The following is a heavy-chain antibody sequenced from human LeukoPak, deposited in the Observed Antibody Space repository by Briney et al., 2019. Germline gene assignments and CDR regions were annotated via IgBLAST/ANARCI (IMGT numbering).Heavy chain of an antibody. CDR2: INHSGST. V-gene: IGHV4-34*01. Sequence: PSETLSLTCGVYGGSFSGYYWSWIRQPPGKGLEWIGEINHSGSTNYNPSLKSRVTISVDTSKNQFSLKLSSVTAADTAVYYCARHALGWGVLIDYWGQGTLVTVAS. D-gene: IGHD3-10*01. CDR1: GGSFSGYY. CDR3: ARHALGWGVLIDY. J-gene: IGHJ4*02.